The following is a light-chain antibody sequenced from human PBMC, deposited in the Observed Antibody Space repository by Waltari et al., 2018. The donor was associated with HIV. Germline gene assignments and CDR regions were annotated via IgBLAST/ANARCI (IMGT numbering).Light chain of an antibody. J-gene: IGLJ1*01. CDR3: VGWDGSLSGYV. Sequence: QSVLTPPPSASGTPGQTVPISCSGSSSHLGNDNVTWYQQLPGMTPKLLIYKNYQRPSGVPDRFAGSKSGTSASLAISGLRSEDEADYYCVGWDGSLSGYVFGAGTKVTVL. CDR1: SSHLGNDN. V-gene: IGLV1-47*01. CDR2: KNY.